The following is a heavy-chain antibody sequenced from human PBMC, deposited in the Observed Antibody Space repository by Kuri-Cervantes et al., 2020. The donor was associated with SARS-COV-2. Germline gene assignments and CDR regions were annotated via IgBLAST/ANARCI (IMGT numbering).Heavy chain of an antibody. CDR3: ARGNTAQGYFDY. D-gene: IGHD1/OR15-1a*01. CDR1: GFIFNDYC. Sequence: GGSLRLSCAAAGFIFNDYCMGWIRQAPGKGLEWVSYISSSGNNMYYADSVKGRFTVSRDNAKNSLYLQMNSLRAEDTAVYYCARGNTAQGYFDYWGQGTLVTVSS. V-gene: IGHV3-11*04. J-gene: IGHJ4*02. CDR2: ISSSGNNM.